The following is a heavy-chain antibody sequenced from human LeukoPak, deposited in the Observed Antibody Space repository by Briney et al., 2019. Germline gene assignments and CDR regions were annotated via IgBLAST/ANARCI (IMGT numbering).Heavy chain of an antibody. V-gene: IGHV4-61*02. D-gene: IGHD6-6*01. CDR2: IYTSGGT. CDR3: ARVVSGIAARDYYYYYMDV. CDR1: GDSISSGSFY. Sequence: SETLSLTCTVSGDSISSGSFYWSWIRQPAGKGLEWIGRIYTSGGTDYNPSLKSRVTISVDTSKNQFSLKLSSVTAADTAVYYCARVVSGIAARDYYYYYMDVWGKGTTVTVSS. J-gene: IGHJ6*03.